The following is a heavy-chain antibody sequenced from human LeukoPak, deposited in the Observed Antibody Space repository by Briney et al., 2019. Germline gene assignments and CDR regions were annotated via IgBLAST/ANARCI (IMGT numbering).Heavy chain of an antibody. D-gene: IGHD6-19*01. V-gene: IGHV3-53*01. CDR3: ARSPAFYDGAVVKYYFDH. CDR1: GFPVYTNS. Sequence: PGGSLRLSCAVSGFPVYTNSMNWVRQVPGKGLEWVSVIYTGSTTHYADSVKGRFTISRDNSKNTLYLEMNSLRAEDAAVYFCARSPAFYDGAVVKYYFDHWGQGTLVTVSS. J-gene: IGHJ4*02. CDR2: IYTGSTT.